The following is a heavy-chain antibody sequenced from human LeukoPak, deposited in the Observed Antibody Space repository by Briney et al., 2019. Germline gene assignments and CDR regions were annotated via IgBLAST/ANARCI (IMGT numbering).Heavy chain of an antibody. Sequence: ASVNVSCKASGYRFNTCSIAWVRQAPGQGPEWMGWINANSGKTHYAQKFHDRVTMTTDPSTDTAYMELTGLKFDDPAMYYCPSAPTFGAVVDFNSWGQGTLVTVSS. V-gene: IGHV1-18*01. D-gene: IGHD3-16*02. J-gene: IGHJ5*01. CDR3: PSAPTFGAVVDFNS. CDR1: GYRFNTCS. CDR2: INANSGKT.